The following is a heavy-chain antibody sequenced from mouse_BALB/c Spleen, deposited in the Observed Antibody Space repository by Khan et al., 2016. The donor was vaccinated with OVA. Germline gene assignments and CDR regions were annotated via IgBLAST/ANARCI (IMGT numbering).Heavy chain of an antibody. CDR3: ARGSGNSRFAY. CDR2: ISTFYGDA. V-gene: IGHV1S137*01. J-gene: IGHJ3*01. Sequence: QVRLQQSGAELVRPGVSVKISCKGSGYTFTDFAMHWVKQSHAKSLEWIGVISTFYGDATYKQMFKDKATMTVDKSSSTAYMELVRLTSEDSAIYYCARGSGNSRFAYWGQGTLVTVSA. D-gene: IGHD1-3*01. CDR1: GYTFTDFA.